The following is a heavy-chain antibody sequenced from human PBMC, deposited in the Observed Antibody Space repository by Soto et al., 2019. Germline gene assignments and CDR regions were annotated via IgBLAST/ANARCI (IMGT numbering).Heavy chain of an antibody. V-gene: IGHV3-30-3*01. Sequence: LRLSCAASGFTFSSYAMHWVRQAPGKGLEWVAVISYDGSNKYYADSVKGRFTISRDNSKNTLYLQMNSLRAEDTAVYYCARDQEWELLCYFDYWGQGTLVTVSS. CDR3: ARDQEWELLCYFDY. CDR2: ISYDGSNK. J-gene: IGHJ4*02. D-gene: IGHD1-26*01. CDR1: GFTFSSYA.